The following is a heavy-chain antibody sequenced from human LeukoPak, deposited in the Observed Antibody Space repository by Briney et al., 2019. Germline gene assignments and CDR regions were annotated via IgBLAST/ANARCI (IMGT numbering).Heavy chain of an antibody. J-gene: IGHJ3*02. CDR1: GFTFSDYY. Sequence: GGSLRLSCAASGFTFSDYYMSWIRQAPGEGLEWVSYISSSSSTIYYADSVKGRFTISRDNAKNSLYLQMNSLRAEDTAVYYCASEWLHAFDIWGQGTMVTVSS. V-gene: IGHV3-11*04. CDR2: ISSSSSTI. CDR3: ASEWLHAFDI. D-gene: IGHD3-22*01.